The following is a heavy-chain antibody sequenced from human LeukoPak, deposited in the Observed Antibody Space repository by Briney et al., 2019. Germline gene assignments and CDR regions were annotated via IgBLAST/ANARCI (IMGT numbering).Heavy chain of an antibody. D-gene: IGHD2-15*01. V-gene: IGHV4-38-2*01. CDR1: GYSISSGYY. J-gene: IGHJ4*02. CDR3: ARFCSGGSCYGASFDY. Sequence: PSETLSLTCAVSGYSISSGYYWGGIRQPPGKGLEWIGSIYHSGSTYYNPSLKSRVTISVDTSKNQFSLKLSSVTAADTAVYYCARFCSGGSCYGASFDYWGQGTLVTVSS. CDR2: IYHSGST.